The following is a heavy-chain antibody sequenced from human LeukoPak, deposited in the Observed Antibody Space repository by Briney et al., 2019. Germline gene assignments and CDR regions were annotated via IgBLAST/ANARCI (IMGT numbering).Heavy chain of an antibody. CDR3: AKAYGSAAQYYFDY. CDR2: ISWNSGSI. J-gene: IGHJ4*02. D-gene: IGHD3-10*01. CDR1: GFTFDDYA. Sequence: GRSLRLSCAASGFTFDDYAMHWVRQAPGKGLEWVSGISWNSGSIGYADSVKGPFTISRDNAKNSLYLQMNSLRAEDMALYYCAKAYGSAAQYYFDYWGQGTLVTVSS. V-gene: IGHV3-9*03.